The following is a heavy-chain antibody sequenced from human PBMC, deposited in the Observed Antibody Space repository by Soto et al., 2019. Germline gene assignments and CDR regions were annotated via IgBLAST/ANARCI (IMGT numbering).Heavy chain of an antibody. V-gene: IGHV1-69*02. J-gene: IGHJ4*02. D-gene: IGHD2-15*01. CDR3: ASEPSEGYCSGGSCYARLLDY. CDR1: GGTFSSYT. Sequence: QVQLVQSGAEVKKPGSSVKVSCKASGGTFSSYTISWVRQAPGQGLEWMGRIIPILGIANYAQKFQGRVTITADKSTSTAYMELSSLRSEDTAVYYCASEPSEGYCSGGSCYARLLDYWGQGTLVTVSS. CDR2: IIPILGIA.